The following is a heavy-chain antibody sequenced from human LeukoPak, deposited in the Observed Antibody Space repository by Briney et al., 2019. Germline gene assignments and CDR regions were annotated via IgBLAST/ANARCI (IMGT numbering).Heavy chain of an antibody. Sequence: SETLSLTCTVSVGSISSYYWSWIRQPAGKGLEWIGRIYTSGSTNYNPSLKSRVTMSVDTSKNQFSLKLSSVTAADTAVYYCARDVVVVPAATGTYYYYGMDVWGQGTTVTVSS. CDR3: ARDVVVVPAATGTYYYYGMDV. CDR2: IYTSGST. CDR1: VGSISSYY. D-gene: IGHD2-2*01. J-gene: IGHJ6*02. V-gene: IGHV4-4*07.